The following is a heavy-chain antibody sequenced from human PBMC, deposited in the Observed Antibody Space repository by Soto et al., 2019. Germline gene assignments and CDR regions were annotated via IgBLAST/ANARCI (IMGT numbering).Heavy chain of an antibody. CDR1: GGSISSYY. CDR2: IYYSGST. CDR3: ARVNDFWTGYYSTNWFDP. D-gene: IGHD3-3*01. Sequence: SETLSLTCTVSGGSISSYYWTWIRQPPGKGLEWIGYIYYSGSTNHNPSLKSRVTISVDTSKNQFSLKLSSVTAADTAVYYCARVNDFWTGYYSTNWFDPWGQGTLVTVS. J-gene: IGHJ5*02. V-gene: IGHV4-59*01.